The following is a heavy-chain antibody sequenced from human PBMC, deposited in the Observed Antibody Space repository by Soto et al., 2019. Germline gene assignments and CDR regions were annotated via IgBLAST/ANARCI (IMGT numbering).Heavy chain of an antibody. Sequence: QITLKESGPTLVKPTQTLTLTCTVSGFALSTSGVGVGWIRQPPGKALEWLALIYWDDDKRYSPSLRSRLTNTKDTSKKQVVLTMTNMDPVDTATYYCAYSRYSSSSVGWFDPWGQGTLVTVSS. CDR3: AYSRYSSSSVGWFDP. CDR2: IYWDDDK. J-gene: IGHJ5*02. CDR1: GFALSTSGVG. V-gene: IGHV2-5*02. D-gene: IGHD6-6*01.